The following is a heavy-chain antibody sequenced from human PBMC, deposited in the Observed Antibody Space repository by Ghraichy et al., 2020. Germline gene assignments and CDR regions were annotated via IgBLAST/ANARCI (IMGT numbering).Heavy chain of an antibody. CDR2: IYWSDDK. V-gene: IGHV2-5*04. J-gene: IGHJ4*02. D-gene: IGHD6-19*01. CDR3: VKEVRWLVLDY. CDR1: GFSLSTREVG. Sequence: SGPTLVKPTQTLTLTCTFSGFSLSTREVGVGWVRQSPGKALEWLALIYWSDDKRYNPSLKTRLTITKVASTNQVVLLMTDMDPVDTATYYCVKEVRWLVLDYWGQGALVTVSS.